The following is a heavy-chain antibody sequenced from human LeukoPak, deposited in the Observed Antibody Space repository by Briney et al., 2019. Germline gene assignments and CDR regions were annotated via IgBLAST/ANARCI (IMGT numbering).Heavy chain of an antibody. V-gene: IGHV5-51*01. CDR2: IYPGDSDT. CDR1: GXXFXSYX. CDR3: ARHGAAAGTFDY. D-gene: IGHD6-13*01. Sequence: GEXLXXSCKXSGXXFXSYXIXXXRQMPGKXLEWMGIIYPGDSDTRYSPSFQGQVTISADKSISTAYLQWSSLKASDTAMYYCARHGAAAGTFDYWGQGTLVTVSS. J-gene: IGHJ4*02.